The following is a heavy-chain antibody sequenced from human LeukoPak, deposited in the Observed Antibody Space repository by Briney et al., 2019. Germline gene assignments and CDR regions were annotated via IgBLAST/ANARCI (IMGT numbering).Heavy chain of an antibody. D-gene: IGHD6-13*01. CDR1: GFTFSSHW. Sequence: PGGSLRLSCAASGFTFSSHWVAWLRQAPEKGLEWVANIKQDGSEIYYVDSVKGRFTISRDNAKNSLYLQMNSLRAEDTAVYFCARWRTSNWSGFDYWGQGTLVTVSS. J-gene: IGHJ4*02. CDR2: IKQDGSEI. CDR3: ARWRTSNWSGFDY. V-gene: IGHV3-7*05.